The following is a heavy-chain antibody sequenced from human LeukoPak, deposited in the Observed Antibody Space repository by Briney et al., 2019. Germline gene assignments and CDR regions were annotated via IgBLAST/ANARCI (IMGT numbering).Heavy chain of an antibody. D-gene: IGHD1-26*01. J-gene: IGHJ4*02. V-gene: IGHV3-23*01. CDR1: GFTFSSYA. CDR3: AKVREVGAVPDYYFDY. CDR2: ISGSGGST. Sequence: GGSLRLSCAASGFTFSSYAMTWVRQAPGKGLEWVSAISGSGGSTYYADSVKGRFTISRDNSKNTLYLRMNSLRAEDTAVYYCAKVREVGAVPDYYFDYWGQGTLVTVSS.